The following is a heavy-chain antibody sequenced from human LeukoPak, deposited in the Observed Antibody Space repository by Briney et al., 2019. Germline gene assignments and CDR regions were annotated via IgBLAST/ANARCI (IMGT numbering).Heavy chain of an antibody. V-gene: IGHV3-7*01. CDR2: IKQDGSEK. CDR1: GFTFSSYW. Sequence: GGSLRLSCAASGFTFSSYWMSWVRQAPGKGLEWVANIKQDGSEKYYVDSVKGRFTISRDNAKNSLYLQMNSLRAEDTAVYYCARDPPDFWSGYQYYFDYWGQGTLVTVSS. J-gene: IGHJ4*02. CDR3: ARDPPDFWSGYQYYFDY. D-gene: IGHD3-3*01.